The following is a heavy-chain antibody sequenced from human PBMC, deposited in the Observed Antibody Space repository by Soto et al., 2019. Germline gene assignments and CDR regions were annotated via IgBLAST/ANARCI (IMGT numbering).Heavy chain of an antibody. J-gene: IGHJ4*02. V-gene: IGHV3-23*04. CDR1: GFTFRNFA. D-gene: IGHD4-4*01. CDR2: ISGSGRMT. Sequence: EAQLVESGGDLVQPRGSLRLSCAASGFTFRNFAMTWVRQAPGKGLEWVSGISGSGRMTYYAHSVKGRFTVSRDNSKNSLYLKMDSPRAEDTAVYYCSKEAEDSVNGPIPGDCWGQGTVVTVSS. CDR3: SKEAEDSVNGPIPGDC.